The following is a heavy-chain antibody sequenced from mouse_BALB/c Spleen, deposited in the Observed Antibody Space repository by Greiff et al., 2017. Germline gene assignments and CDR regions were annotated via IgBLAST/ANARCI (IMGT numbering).Heavy chain of an antibody. J-gene: IGHJ3*01. CDR1: GFNIKDTY. Sequence: QVQLQQSGAELVKPGASVKLSCTASGFNIKDTYMHWVKQRPEQGLEWIGYINPSTGYTEYNQKFKDKATLTADKSSSTAYMQLSSLTSEDSAVYYCARTDGSSTWFAYWGQGTLDTVSA. CDR3: ARTDGSSTWFAY. CDR2: INPSTGYT. V-gene: IGHV1S26*01. D-gene: IGHD1-1*01.